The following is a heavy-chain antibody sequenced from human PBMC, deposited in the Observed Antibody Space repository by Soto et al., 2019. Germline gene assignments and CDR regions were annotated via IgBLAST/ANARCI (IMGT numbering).Heavy chain of an antibody. J-gene: IGHJ4*02. CDR1: GFSFTTPRLG. D-gene: IGHD1-1*01. CDR2: IYWDGES. Sequence: SGPTRGKLTKAPTLTCTFSGFSFTTPRLGVGWSRQRPGKALEWLAIIYWDGESRDNPPLRRRLTLTEDTSKNQVVLTMTNMDPKDTATYYCAHRGSTGTTTYFDSWGEGIPVTVSS. CDR3: AHRGSTGTTTYFDS. V-gene: IGHV2-5*02.